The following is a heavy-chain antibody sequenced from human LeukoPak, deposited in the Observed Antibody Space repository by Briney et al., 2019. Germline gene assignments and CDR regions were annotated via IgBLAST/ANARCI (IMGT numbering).Heavy chain of an antibody. V-gene: IGHV4-4*07. J-gene: IGHJ4*02. CDR3: ASGVRGGSYYADY. CDR1: GGSISSYY. CDR2: IFTSGST. D-gene: IGHD1-26*01. Sequence: KASETLSLTCTVSGGSISSYYWSWFRQPPGKGLEWVGRIFTSGSTNYNPSPKSRVTMSVDTSKNQFSLKLSSVTAAAPAVYYGASGVRGGSYYADYWGQGTLVTVSS.